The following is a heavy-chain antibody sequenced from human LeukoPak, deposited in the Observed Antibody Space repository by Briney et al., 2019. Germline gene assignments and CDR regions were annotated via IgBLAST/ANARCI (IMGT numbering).Heavy chain of an antibody. V-gene: IGHV3-21*06. J-gene: IGHJ4*02. CDR3: ARDLSLGDPGGFDF. CDR1: GFTFKSDS. D-gene: IGHD3-16*01. CDR2: ISSYGTYI. Sequence: PGGSLRLFCAASGFTFKSDSMNELREAPGKGLEGVSTISSYGTYIYYVNSVKGRFTSSRDNAEDSLEVQMDSLRADDTAVYYCARDLSLGDPGGFDFWGRGTLVTVSS.